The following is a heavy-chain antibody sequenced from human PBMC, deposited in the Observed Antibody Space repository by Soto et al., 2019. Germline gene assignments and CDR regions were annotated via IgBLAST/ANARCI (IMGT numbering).Heavy chain of an antibody. CDR2: IYYSGST. CDR3: AGGGRRYCGGDCYYFDY. J-gene: IGHJ4*02. V-gene: IGHV4-31*03. CDR1: GGSISSGGYY. Sequence: SETLSLTCTVSGGSISSGGYYWSWIRQHPGKGLEWIGYIYYSGSTYYNPSLKSRVTISVDTSKNQFSLKLSSVTAADTAVYYCAGGGRRYCGGDCYYFDYWGQGTLVTVSS. D-gene: IGHD2-21*02.